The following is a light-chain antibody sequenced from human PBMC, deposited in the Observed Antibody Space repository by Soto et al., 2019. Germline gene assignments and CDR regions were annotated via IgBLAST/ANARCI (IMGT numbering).Light chain of an antibody. CDR1: QNIGGT. CDR2: GAS. V-gene: IGKV3-15*01. Sequence: DIVMTQSPATLSVSPGERATISCRASQNIGGTLAWYQQKPGQAPRLLFYGASARATGTPARFSGSGSGTDFTLTISSLQSEDFAVYYCQQFHNWPPITFGGGTKVEI. CDR3: QQFHNWPPIT. J-gene: IGKJ4*01.